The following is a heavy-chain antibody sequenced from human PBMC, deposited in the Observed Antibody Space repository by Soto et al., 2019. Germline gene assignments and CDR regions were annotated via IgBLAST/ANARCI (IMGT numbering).Heavy chain of an antibody. CDR1: GYTFTSYY. Sequence: ASVNVSCKASGYTFTSYYMHWVRQAPGQGLEWMGIINPSGGSTSYAQKFQGRVTMTRDTSTSTVYMELSSLRSEDTAVYYCARGRGYYDTRLPPTYYYYYGMDVWGQGTTVTVSS. J-gene: IGHJ6*02. CDR2: INPSGGST. V-gene: IGHV1-46*01. D-gene: IGHD3-9*01. CDR3: ARGRGYYDTRLPPTYYYYYGMDV.